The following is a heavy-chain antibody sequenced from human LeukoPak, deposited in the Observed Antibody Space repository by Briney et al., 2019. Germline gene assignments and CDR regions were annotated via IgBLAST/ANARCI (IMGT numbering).Heavy chain of an antibody. CDR2: ISSGSSTI. J-gene: IGHJ4*02. CDR3: ARSPLDY. V-gene: IGHV3-48*04. Sequence: GGSLRLSCAASGFTFSSYSMNWVRQAPGKGLEWVSYISSGSSTIYYADSVKGRFTISRDNAKNSLYLQMNSLRVEDTAVYYCARSPLDYWGQGTLVTVSP. CDR1: GFTFSSYS.